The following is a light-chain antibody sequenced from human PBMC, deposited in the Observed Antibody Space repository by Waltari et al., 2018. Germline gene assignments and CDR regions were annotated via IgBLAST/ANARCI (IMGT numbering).Light chain of an antibody. Sequence: DMVMTQTPLSLSVTPGQPAAISCKSSQSLLYSHAKTHLYCFLQKPRQSPQILIYEVSSRFSGVPDRFSGTGSGTDYTLKISRVEAEDVGVYYCMQGLHSFTFGPGTKVDIK. J-gene: IGKJ3*01. V-gene: IGKV2-29*03. CDR2: EVS. CDR1: QSLLYSHAKTH. CDR3: MQGLHSFT.